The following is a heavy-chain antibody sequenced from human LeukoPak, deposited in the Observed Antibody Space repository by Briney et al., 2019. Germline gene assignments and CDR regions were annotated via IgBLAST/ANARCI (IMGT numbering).Heavy chain of an antibody. CDR2: ISAYNGNT. D-gene: IGHD5-18*01. CDR3: ARDREYSYGNPIDY. Sequence: ASVKVSXKASGYTFTSYGISWVRQAPGQGLEWMGWISAYNGNTNYAQKLQGRVTMTTDTSTSTAYMELRSLRSDDTAVYHCARDREYSYGNPIDYWGQGTLVTVSS. V-gene: IGHV1-18*01. J-gene: IGHJ4*02. CDR1: GYTFTSYG.